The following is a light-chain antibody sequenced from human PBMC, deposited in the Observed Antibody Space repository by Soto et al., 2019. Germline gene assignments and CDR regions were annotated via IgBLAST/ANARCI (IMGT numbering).Light chain of an antibody. CDR1: QRVSSTC. CDR2: DAS. CDR3: QHYDSSLWT. Sequence: EIVLTQSPGTLSFSPGERATLSFSASQRVSSTCLAWYQQKPGQAPRLLIYDASSRATGIPDRFSGSGPGTDFTLTISRLEPEDFAVYNCQHYDSSLWTFGQGTQVQIK. J-gene: IGKJ1*01. V-gene: IGKV3-20*01.